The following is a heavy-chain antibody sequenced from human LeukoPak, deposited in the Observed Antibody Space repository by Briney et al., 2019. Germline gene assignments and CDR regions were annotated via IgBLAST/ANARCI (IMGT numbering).Heavy chain of an antibody. J-gene: IGHJ4*02. CDR1: GYTFTSYG. D-gene: IGHD3-3*01. Sequence: ASVKVSCKASGYTFTSYGISWVRQAPGQGLEWMGWISAYNGNTNYAQKLQGRVTMTTDTSTSTAYMELRSLRSDDTAVYYCARVYYYGFWSGYFNAPDFDYWGQGTLVTVSS. CDR3: ARVYYYGFWSGYFNAPDFDY. V-gene: IGHV1-18*01. CDR2: ISAYNGNT.